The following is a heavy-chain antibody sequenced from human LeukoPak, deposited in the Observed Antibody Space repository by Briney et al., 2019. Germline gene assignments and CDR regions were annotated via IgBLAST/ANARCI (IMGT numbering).Heavy chain of an antibody. J-gene: IGHJ5*02. CDR1: GGTFISYA. CDR3: AREDWNYTLHWFDP. V-gene: IGHV1-69*05. Sequence: SVTVSCKASGGTFISYAISWVRQAPGQGREWMGGIIPIFGTANYAQKFQGRVTITTDESTSTAYMELSSLRSEDTAVYYCAREDWNYTLHWFDPWGQGTLVTVSS. D-gene: IGHD1-7*01. CDR2: IIPIFGTA.